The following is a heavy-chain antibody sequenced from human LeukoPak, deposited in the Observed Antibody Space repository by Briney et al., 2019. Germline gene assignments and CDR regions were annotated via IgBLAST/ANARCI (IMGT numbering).Heavy chain of an antibody. CDR3: ADRRRYSYGLDY. D-gene: IGHD5-18*01. CDR1: GGSLSGYY. CDR2: INHSGST. Sequence: PSETLSLTXAVYGGSLSGYYWSWIRQPPGKGLEWIGEINHSGSTNYNPSLKSRVTISVDTSKNQLSLKLSSVTAADTAVYYCADRRRYSYGLDYWGQGTLVTVSS. V-gene: IGHV4-34*01. J-gene: IGHJ4*02.